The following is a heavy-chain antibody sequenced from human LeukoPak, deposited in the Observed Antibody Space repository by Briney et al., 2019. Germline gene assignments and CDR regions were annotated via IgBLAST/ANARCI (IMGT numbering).Heavy chain of an antibody. CDR3: ASLPSGYYDSSGFYSH. CDR1: RFTVNSDY. J-gene: IGHJ4*02. Sequence: GGSLRLSCVASRFTVNSDYMSWVRQAPGKGLEWVSVIYSGGSTYYADSVKGRFTISRDNSKNTLYLQMNSLRVEDTAVYYCASLPSGYYDSSGFYSHWGQGTLVTVSS. CDR2: IYSGGST. D-gene: IGHD3-22*01. V-gene: IGHV3-53*01.